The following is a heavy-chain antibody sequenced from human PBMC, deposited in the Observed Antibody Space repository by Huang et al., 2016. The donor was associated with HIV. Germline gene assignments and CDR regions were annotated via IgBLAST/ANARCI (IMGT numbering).Heavy chain of an antibody. CDR2: IYYIGNG. V-gene: IGHV4-39*01. CDR3: ASRTTVTTTSNYHYFYMDV. CDR1: GGSISSSSYY. Sequence: QLQLQESGPGLVKPSETLSLTCTVSGGSISSSSYYWGWIRQSPGEGLGWIGSIYYIGNGYYNPSLKSRVTMSVDRSSNQFSLKMHSVTAADTAVYYCASRTTVTTTSNYHYFYMDVWGKGTTVIVSS. J-gene: IGHJ6*03. D-gene: IGHD4-17*01.